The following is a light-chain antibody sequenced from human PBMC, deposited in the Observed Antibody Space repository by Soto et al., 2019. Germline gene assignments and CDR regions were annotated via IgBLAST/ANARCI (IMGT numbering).Light chain of an antibody. CDR2: GAS. J-gene: IGKJ1*01. V-gene: IGKV3-15*01. CDR3: QQYNNWPTWT. Sequence: EIVMTQSPATLSVPPGERATLSCRASQSVSSNLAWYQQKPGQAPRLLLYGASTRATGIPARFSGSGSGTEFTLTISSLQSEDFAVYYCQQYNNWPTWTFGQGTKV. CDR1: QSVSSN.